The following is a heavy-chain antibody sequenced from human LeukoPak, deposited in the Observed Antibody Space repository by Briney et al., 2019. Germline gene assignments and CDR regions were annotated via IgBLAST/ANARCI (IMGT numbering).Heavy chain of an antibody. CDR2: ISYDGSNK. D-gene: IGHD6-13*01. Sequence: GGSLRLSCAASGFTFSSYGMHWVRQAPGKGLEWVAVISYDGSNKYYADSVKGRFTISRDNSKNTLYLQMNSLRAEDRAVYYCAKDRYSSSWYHPDYWGQGTLVTVSS. J-gene: IGHJ4*02. CDR3: AKDRYSSSWYHPDY. V-gene: IGHV3-30*18. CDR1: GFTFSSYG.